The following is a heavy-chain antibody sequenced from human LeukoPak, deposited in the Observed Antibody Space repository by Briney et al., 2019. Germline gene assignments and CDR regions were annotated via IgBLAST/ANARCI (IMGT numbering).Heavy chain of an antibody. CDR1: GFTFSSYS. V-gene: IGHV3-30*02. D-gene: IGHD2-15*01. Sequence: GGSLRLSCAASGFTFSSYSMNWVRQAPGKGLEWVAFIRYDGSNKYYADSVKGRFTISRDNSKNTLYLQMNSLRAEDTAVYYCAEDVKYCSGGSCYFDDDYWGQGTLVTVSS. J-gene: IGHJ4*02. CDR2: IRYDGSNK. CDR3: AEDVKYCSGGSCYFDDDY.